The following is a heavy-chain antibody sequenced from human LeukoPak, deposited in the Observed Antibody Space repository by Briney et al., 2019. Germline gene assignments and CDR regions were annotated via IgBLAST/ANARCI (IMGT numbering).Heavy chain of an antibody. D-gene: IGHD1-26*01. V-gene: IGHV4-34*01. Sequence: SETLSLTCAVHGGSFSEYYWNWIRQTPGKGLEWIGEINHSGSTNYNPSLKSRVTISVDTSKNQFSLKLSSVTAADTAVYYCAKGYGWEASYYYYYMDVWGKGTTVTISS. J-gene: IGHJ6*03. CDR3: AKGYGWEASYYYYYMDV. CDR1: GGSFSEYY. CDR2: INHSGST.